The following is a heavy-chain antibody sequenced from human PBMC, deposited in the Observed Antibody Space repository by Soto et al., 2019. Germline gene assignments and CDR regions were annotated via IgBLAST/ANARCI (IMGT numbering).Heavy chain of an antibody. CDR3: TRDVLVPAAASAQGRGVWFDP. V-gene: IGHV3-73*01. Sequence: EVQLVESGGGLVQPGGSLKLSCAASGFTFSGSAMHWVRQASGKGLEWVGRIRSKANSYATAYAASVKGRFTISRDDSKNTAYLQMNSLKTEDTAVYYCTRDVLVPAAASAQGRGVWFDPWGQGTLVTVSS. CDR1: GFTFSGSA. D-gene: IGHD2-2*01. J-gene: IGHJ5*02. CDR2: IRSKANSYAT.